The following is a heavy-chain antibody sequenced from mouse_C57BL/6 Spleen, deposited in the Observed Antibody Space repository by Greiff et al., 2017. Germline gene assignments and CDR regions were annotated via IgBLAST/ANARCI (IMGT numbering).Heavy chain of an antibody. J-gene: IGHJ4*01. D-gene: IGHD2-1*01. CDR2: ISSGGSYT. Sequence: EVMLVESGGDLVKPGGSLKLSCAASGFTFSSYGMSWVRQTPDKRLEWVATISSGGSYTYSPDSVKGRFTISRDNAKNTLYLHMSSLKSEDTAMYYCARHGGNFHYYAMDYWGQGTSVTVSS. CDR1: GFTFSSYG. V-gene: IGHV5-6*01. CDR3: ARHGGNFHYYAMDY.